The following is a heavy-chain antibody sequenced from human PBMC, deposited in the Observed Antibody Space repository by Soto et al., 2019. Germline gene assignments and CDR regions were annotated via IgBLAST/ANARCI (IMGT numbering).Heavy chain of an antibody. CDR1: GYRFPNYW. Sequence: PGESLKISCQGSGYRFPNYWLAWVRQMPGKGLEWMGIIYPDDSDVRYSPSFQGHVTISADKSINTAYLQWSSLMASDTAMYYCAHTSSSKAFDVWGQGTMVTVSS. V-gene: IGHV5-51*01. CDR2: IYPDDSDV. D-gene: IGHD6-6*01. J-gene: IGHJ3*01. CDR3: AHTSSSKAFDV.